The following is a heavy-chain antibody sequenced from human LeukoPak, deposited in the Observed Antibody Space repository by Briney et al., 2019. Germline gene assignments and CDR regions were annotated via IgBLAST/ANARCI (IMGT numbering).Heavy chain of an antibody. CDR2: INPNSGGT. J-gene: IGHJ5*02. D-gene: IGHD2-15*01. CDR1: GYTFTCYY. Sequence: ASVKVSCKSSGYTFTCYYMHWVRHAPGQGLEWMGWINPNSGGTNYAQKFQGRVAMTRDTSISTAYMDLSRLKSDDTAVYYCAREGYCSGGSCFSWFDPWGQGTLVTVSS. V-gene: IGHV1-2*02. CDR3: AREGYCSGGSCFSWFDP.